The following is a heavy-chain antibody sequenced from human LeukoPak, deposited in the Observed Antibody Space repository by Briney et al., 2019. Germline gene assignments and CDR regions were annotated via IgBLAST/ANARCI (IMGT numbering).Heavy chain of an antibody. J-gene: IGHJ4*02. CDR3: ARSGYCSGGSCYDDYYFDY. Sequence: ASVKVSCKASGYTFTSYGISWLRQAPGQGLEWMGWIGAYNGNTNYAQKLQGRVTMTTDTSTSTAYMELRSLRSDDTAVYYCARSGYCSGGSCYDDYYFDYWGQGTLVTVSS. CDR2: IGAYNGNT. D-gene: IGHD2-15*01. CDR1: GYTFTSYG. V-gene: IGHV1-18*01.